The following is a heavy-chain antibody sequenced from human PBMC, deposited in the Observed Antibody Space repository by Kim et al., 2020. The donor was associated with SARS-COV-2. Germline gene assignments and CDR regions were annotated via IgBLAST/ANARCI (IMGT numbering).Heavy chain of an antibody. V-gene: IGHV3-48*04. CDR1: GFTFSSYS. CDR3: ARVTASAMVRGSNGPADY. CDR2: ISSSSSTI. Sequence: GGSLRLSCAASGFTFSSYSMNWVRQAPGKGLEWVSYISSSSSTIYYADSVKGRFTISRDNAKNSLYLQMNSLRAEDTAVYYCARVTASAMVRGSNGPADYWGQGTLVTVSS. D-gene: IGHD3-10*01. J-gene: IGHJ4*02.